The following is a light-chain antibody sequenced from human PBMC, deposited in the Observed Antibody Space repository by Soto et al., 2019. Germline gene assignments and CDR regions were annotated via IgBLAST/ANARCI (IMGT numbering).Light chain of an antibody. CDR2: GAS. Sequence: EIVMTQSPATLSVSPGERATLSCRASQSISNNLAWYQHKPGQAPRLLIYGASTRATGIPAKFSGSGSGTEFTVTISSLQSEGFAVYYCQQYNGFPWTFGQGTKVEIK. CDR3: QQYNGFPWT. J-gene: IGKJ1*01. CDR1: QSISNN. V-gene: IGKV3-15*01.